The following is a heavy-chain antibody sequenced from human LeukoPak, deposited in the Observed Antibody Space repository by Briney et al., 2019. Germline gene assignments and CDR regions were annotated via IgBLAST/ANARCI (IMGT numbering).Heavy chain of an antibody. J-gene: IGHJ4*02. D-gene: IGHD4-23*01. V-gene: IGHV3-30*18. CDR1: GFTFSSYG. CDR2: ISYDGSNK. CDR3: AKLVTHFDY. Sequence: PGGSLRLSCAASGFTFSSYGMHWVRQAPGKGLEWVAVISYDGSNKYYADSVKGRFTISRDNSKNTLYLQMNSLRAEDTAVYYCAKLVTHFDYWGQGTLVTVSS.